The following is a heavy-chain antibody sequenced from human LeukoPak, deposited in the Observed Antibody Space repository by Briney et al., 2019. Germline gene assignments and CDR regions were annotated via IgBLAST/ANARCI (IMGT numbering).Heavy chain of an antibody. J-gene: IGHJ6*04. CDR1: GFTFSSYS. V-gene: IGHV3-48*04. CDR2: ISSSGSTI. D-gene: IGHD3-10*02. CDR3: AELGITMIGGV. Sequence: GGSLRLSCAASGFTFSSYSMNWVRQAPGKGLKWVSYISSSGSTIYYADSVKGRFTISRDNAKNSLYLQMNSLRAEDTAVYYCAELGITMIGGVWGKGTTVTISS.